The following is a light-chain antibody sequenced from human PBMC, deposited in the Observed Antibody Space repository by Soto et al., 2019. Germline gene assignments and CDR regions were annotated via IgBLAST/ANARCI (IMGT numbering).Light chain of an antibody. CDR3: QQLRMYPST. CDR2: AAS. V-gene: IGKV1-9*01. Sequence: DIQMTQSPSFLSASVGDRVTMTCRASQGISSYLAWYQQKPGKAPKLLIYAASTLQSGVPSRFSGSGSGTDFALTITSLQAEDFATYYCQQLRMYPSTFGGGTKVDIK. CDR1: QGISSY. J-gene: IGKJ4*01.